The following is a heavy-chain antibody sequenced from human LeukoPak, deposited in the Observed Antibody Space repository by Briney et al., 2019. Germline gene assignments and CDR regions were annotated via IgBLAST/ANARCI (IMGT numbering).Heavy chain of an antibody. J-gene: IGHJ4*02. D-gene: IGHD6-13*01. V-gene: IGHV4-31*03. CDR2: IYNSGST. CDR3: ARDRRRQQLVQFDY. Sequence: SETLSLTCTVSGGSISSGGYYWSWVRQHPGKGLEWIGHIYNSGSTSYSPPLKSRVTISIDTSKNQFFLRLSSVTAADTAVYYCARDRRRQQLVQFDYWGQGTLVTVSS. CDR1: GGSISSGGYY.